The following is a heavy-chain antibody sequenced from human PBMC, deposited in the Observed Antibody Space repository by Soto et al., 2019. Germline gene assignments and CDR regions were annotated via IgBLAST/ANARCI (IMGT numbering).Heavy chain of an antibody. CDR2: INQDGKKR. CDR1: GFTFSGYW. D-gene: IGHD2-21*01. V-gene: IGHV3-7*04. Sequence: QPVGSLRLSCAASGFTFSGYWMTWVRQAPGRGLEWVANINQDGKKRNYVDSVQGRFTVSRDNAKNSVYLQMNSLRVEDTAMYYCARGPGSGDWLTDNWGQGTLVTVSS. CDR3: ARGPGSGDWLTDN. J-gene: IGHJ4*02.